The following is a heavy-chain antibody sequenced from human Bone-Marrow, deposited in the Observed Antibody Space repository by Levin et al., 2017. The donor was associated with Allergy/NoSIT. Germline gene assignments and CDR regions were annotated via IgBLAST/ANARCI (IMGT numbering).Heavy chain of an antibody. J-gene: IGHJ5*02. CDR1: GFSLSTAGVS. D-gene: IGHD5-24*01. CDR2: IYWDDDQ. Sequence: SGPTLVKPTQTLTLTCTFSGFSLSTAGVSVAWIRPPPGKALEWIGHIYWDDDQRYSPSLKSRVSISKDTSKNQVFLTMTNVDSVDTATYYCAHIGNYNYGFIGGMDSWGQGTLVVVSA. V-gene: IGHV2-5*02. CDR3: AHIGNYNYGFIGGMDS.